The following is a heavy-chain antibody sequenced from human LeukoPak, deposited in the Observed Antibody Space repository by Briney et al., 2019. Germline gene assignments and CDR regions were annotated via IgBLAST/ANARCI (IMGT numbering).Heavy chain of an antibody. CDR1: GFSVTTSY. CDR2: TYSGGTT. J-gene: IGHJ6*02. V-gene: IGHV3-66*01. D-gene: IGHD3-3*01. Sequence: GGSLRLTCAASGFSVTTSYINWVRQAPGKGLEWISVTYSGGTTYYSGSVKDRFIVSRDSSKNTLYLQISSLTGEDTAIYYCARDPSGTTIDNYYTLPKGMDVWGQGTTVIVSS. CDR3: ARDPSGTTIDNYYTLPKGMDV.